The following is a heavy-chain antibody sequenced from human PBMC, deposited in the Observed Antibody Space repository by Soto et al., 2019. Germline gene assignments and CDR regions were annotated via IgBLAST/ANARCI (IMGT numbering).Heavy chain of an antibody. CDR1: GGSISSYY. D-gene: IGHD1-26*01. J-gene: IGHJ6*02. Sequence: QVQLQESGPGLVKPSETLSLTCSVSGGSISSYYWTWIRQPPGKGLEWIGNIYNSVNTNYNPSLTSRVTISLDTSKNQFSLKLTSVTAADTAVYYCARSTSSSYYGLDVWGQGTTVTVSS. CDR2: IYNSVNT. V-gene: IGHV4-59*01. CDR3: ARSTSSSYYGLDV.